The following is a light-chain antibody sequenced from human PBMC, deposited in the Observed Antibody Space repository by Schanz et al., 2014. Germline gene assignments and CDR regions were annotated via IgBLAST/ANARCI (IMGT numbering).Light chain of an antibody. J-gene: IGLJ2*01. V-gene: IGLV2-14*02. CDR1: SSDVGTYNL. CDR3: ASYTSTSIVV. CDR2: EVS. Sequence: QSALTQPASVSGSPGQSITISCTGTSSDVGTYNLVSWYQQHPGKAPKFMIYEVSKRPSGVSNRFSGSKSGNTASLTISGLQAEDEADFYCASYTSTSIVVFGGGTKLTVL.